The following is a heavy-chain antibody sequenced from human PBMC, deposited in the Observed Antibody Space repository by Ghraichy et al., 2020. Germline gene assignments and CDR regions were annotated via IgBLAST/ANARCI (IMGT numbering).Heavy chain of an antibody. CDR2: LTGSGGTT. Sequence: GGSLRLSCAASGFTFSYAMSWVRQAPGKGLEWVSALTGSGGTTYYADSVKGRFTISRDNSKNTLYLQMNTLRAEDTAVYYCAKSLKVGATYSVSDYWGQGTLVTVSA. CDR3: AKSLKVGATYSVSDY. V-gene: IGHV3-23*01. D-gene: IGHD1-26*01. CDR1: GFTFSYA. J-gene: IGHJ4*02.